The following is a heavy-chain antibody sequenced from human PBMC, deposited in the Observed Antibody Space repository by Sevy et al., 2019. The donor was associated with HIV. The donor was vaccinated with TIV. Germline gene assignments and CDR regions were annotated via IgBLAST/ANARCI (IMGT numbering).Heavy chain of an antibody. V-gene: IGHV1-18*01. Sequence: ASVKVSCKTSGYTFTSYKITWVRQAPGQGLEWMGWVSAHNGDTNYAQRFRGRVTMTTDTSTSTAYMDLRSLRSDDTAVYYCVRAYCSGGRCHSGAYWGQGTLVTVSS. CDR1: GYTFTSYK. CDR3: VRAYCSGGRCHSGAY. J-gene: IGHJ4*02. CDR2: VSAHNGDT. D-gene: IGHD2-15*01.